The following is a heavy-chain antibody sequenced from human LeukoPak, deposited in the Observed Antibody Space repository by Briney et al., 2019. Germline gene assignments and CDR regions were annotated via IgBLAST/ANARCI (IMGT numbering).Heavy chain of an antibody. Sequence: SVKVSCKASGGTFSSYAISWVRQVPGQGLEWMGRIIPILGIANYAQKFQGRVTITADKSTSTAYMELSSLRSEDTAVYYCARDERSGAPGYWGQGTLVTVSS. CDR2: IIPILGIA. CDR1: GGTFSSYA. J-gene: IGHJ4*02. CDR3: ARDERSGAPGY. D-gene: IGHD1-26*01. V-gene: IGHV1-69*04.